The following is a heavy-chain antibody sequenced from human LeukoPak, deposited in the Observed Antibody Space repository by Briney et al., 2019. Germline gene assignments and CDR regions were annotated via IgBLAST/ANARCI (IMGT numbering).Heavy chain of an antibody. CDR2: ITWNSGTI. CDR3: VRERDYYFDY. J-gene: IGHJ4*02. CDR1: GFTFNDYA. Sequence: PGRSLKLSCAASGFTFNDYAMHWVRQTPGKGLEWVACITWNSGTIAYADSVKGRVIITRDKANNSIYMQLNSLRPEDTALSYCVRERDYYFDYWGQGTLVTVSS. V-gene: IGHV3-9*01. D-gene: IGHD1-26*01.